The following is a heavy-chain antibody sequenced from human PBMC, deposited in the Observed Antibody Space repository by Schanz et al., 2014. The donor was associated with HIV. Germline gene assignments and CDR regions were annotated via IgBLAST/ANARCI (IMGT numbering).Heavy chain of an antibody. V-gene: IGHV3-33*08. CDR2: IWYHGNLT. CDR1: GFTFNNYA. J-gene: IGHJ6*02. D-gene: IGHD6-19*01. Sequence: VQLLEFGGGSVRPGESLRLSCLASGFTFNNYAMSWVRQAPGKGLEWVALIWYHGNLTYYADSVKGRFTISRDNSKNTLYLQMNKLSAEDAAVYYCARGSWYSSGWVDDQYYYDVDVWGQGTTVTVSS. CDR3: ARGSWYSSGWVDDQYYYDVDV.